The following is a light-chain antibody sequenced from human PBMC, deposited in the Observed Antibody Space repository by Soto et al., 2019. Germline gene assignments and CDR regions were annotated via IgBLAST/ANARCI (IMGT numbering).Light chain of an antibody. Sequence: DIQMTQSPSTLSASVGDRVTITCRASQSISPWLAWYQQKPGKAPKLLIYKASSLESGVPSRFSGSGSGTEFTLTISSLQPEDFATYYCQHYNSYPLTFGQGTRLEMK. CDR1: QSISPW. J-gene: IGKJ5*01. CDR2: KAS. V-gene: IGKV1-5*03. CDR3: QHYNSYPLT.